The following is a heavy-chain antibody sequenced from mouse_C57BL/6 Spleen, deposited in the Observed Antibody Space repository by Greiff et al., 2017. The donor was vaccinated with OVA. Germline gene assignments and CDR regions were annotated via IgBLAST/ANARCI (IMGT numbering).Heavy chain of an antibody. V-gene: IGHV1-52*01. D-gene: IGHD2-10*01. CDR2: IDPSDSET. CDR1: GYTFTSYW. Sequence: VQLQQPGAELVRPGSSVKLSCKASGYTFTSYWMHWVKQRPIQGLEWIGNIDPSDSETHYNQKFKDKATLTVDKSSSTAYMQLSSLTSEDSAVYYCARGDTYYEDYYAMDYWGQGTSVTVSS. CDR3: ARGDTYYEDYYAMDY. J-gene: IGHJ4*01.